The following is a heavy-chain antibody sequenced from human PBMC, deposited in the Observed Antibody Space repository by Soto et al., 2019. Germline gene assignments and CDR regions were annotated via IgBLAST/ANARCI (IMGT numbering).Heavy chain of an antibody. J-gene: IGHJ4*02. V-gene: IGHV2-5*02. CDR3: AHMVRGVMRY. CDR2: IYWDDDK. D-gene: IGHD3-10*01. CDR1: GFSLSTSGAG. Sequence: QITLKESGPTLVQPTQTLTLTCTFSGFSLSTSGAGVGWIRPPPGKALEWLALIYWDDDKRYSPSLKRRLTLTKDTSKNQVVLTMTNRDTVDTATYFCAHMVRGVMRYWGQGTLVTGSS.